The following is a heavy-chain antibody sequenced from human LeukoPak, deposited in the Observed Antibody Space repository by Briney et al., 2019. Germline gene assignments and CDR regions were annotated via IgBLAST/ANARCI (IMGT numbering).Heavy chain of an antibody. CDR2: MRQDGSEI. CDR3: AKGGATRGRFEN. CDR1: GFPFNVQT. V-gene: IGHV3-7*01. J-gene: IGHJ4*02. Sequence: GGSLRLSCAASGFPFNVQTMSWVRQAPGKGLDWVASMRQDGSEIYYVDSVKGRFTISRDNPKNSLYLQMNSLRAVDTAVYYCAKGGATRGRFENWGQGTLVTVSS. D-gene: IGHD1-26*01.